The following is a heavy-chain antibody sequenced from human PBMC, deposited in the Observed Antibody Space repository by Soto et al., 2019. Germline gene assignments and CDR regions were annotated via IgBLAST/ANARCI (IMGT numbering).Heavy chain of an antibody. Sequence: EVQLVESGGGLIQPGGSLRLSCRASGFTVSNNYMSWVRQAPGKGLEWVSALYDLDGTYYADSVKGRFTTSSDSSRTTVYLQMNSLRPDDTAVYSCATWHLQEHAYDIWGQGTMVTVSS. D-gene: IGHD1-1*01. CDR2: LYDLDGT. V-gene: IGHV3-53*01. CDR1: GFTVSNNY. J-gene: IGHJ3*02. CDR3: ATWHLQEHAYDI.